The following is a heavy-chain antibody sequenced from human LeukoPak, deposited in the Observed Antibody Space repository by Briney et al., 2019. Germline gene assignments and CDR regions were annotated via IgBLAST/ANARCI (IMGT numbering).Heavy chain of an antibody. D-gene: IGHD5-18*01. CDR3: AKGRGYGNHDAFDI. CDR2: ISGSGGST. CDR1: GFTFSNYA. J-gene: IGHJ3*02. V-gene: IGHV3-23*01. Sequence: GGSLRLSCAASGFTFSNYAMSWVRQAPGKGLEWVSAISGSGGSTYYADSGKGLFTISRDNSKNTLFLQMNSLRAEDTAIYYCAKGRGYGNHDAFDIWGQGTMVTVSS.